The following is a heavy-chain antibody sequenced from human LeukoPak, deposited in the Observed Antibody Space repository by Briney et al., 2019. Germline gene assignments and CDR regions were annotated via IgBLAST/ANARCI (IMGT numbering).Heavy chain of an antibody. CDR3: ARDHCSSSSCYTYYGMEL. D-gene: IGHD2-2*02. Sequence: GGSLRLSCAASGFTFSSHWMSWVRQAPGKGLEWVAYIKQDASDKYYVDSMKGRFTISRDNAKNSLYLQMNSLRAEDTAVYYCARDHCSSSSCYTYYGMELWGQGTTVTVSS. CDR1: GFTFSSHW. CDR2: IKQDASDK. V-gene: IGHV3-7*01. J-gene: IGHJ6*02.